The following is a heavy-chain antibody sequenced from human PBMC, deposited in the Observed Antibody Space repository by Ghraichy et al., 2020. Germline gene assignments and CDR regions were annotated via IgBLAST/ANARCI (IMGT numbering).Heavy chain of an antibody. CDR3: ARVARSTTGTILYYFDY. J-gene: IGHJ4*01. CDR2: IDSGSSTI. D-gene: IGHD1-1*01. Sequence: GESLNISCAASGFTFSAYSMNWVRQAPGKGLEWVSYIDSGSSTIYYADSVKGRFTISRDNAENSLYLQMNSLRAEDTAVYFCARVARSTTGTILYYFDYWGHGTLVTVSS. CDR1: GFTFSAYS. V-gene: IGHV3-48*01.